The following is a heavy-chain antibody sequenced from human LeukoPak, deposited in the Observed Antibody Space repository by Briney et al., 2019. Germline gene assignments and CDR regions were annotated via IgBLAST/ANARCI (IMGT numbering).Heavy chain of an antibody. J-gene: IGHJ4*02. CDR2: ISSSGSTI. CDR1: GFTLSDYY. V-gene: IGHV3-11*01. CDR3: ARAVGAYSEYYFDY. D-gene: IGHD1-26*01. Sequence: GGSLRLSCAASGFTLSDYYMSWIRQAPGKGLEWVSYISSSGSTIYYADSVKGRFTISRDNAKNSLYLQMNSLRAEDTAVYYCARAVGAYSEYYFDYWGQGTLVTVSS.